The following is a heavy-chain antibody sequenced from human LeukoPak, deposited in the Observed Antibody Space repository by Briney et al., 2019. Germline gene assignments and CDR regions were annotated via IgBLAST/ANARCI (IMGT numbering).Heavy chain of an antibody. CDR3: AKADTGYSSGWSDY. CDR2: ISGSGGST. V-gene: IGHV3-23*01. D-gene: IGHD6-19*01. J-gene: IGHJ4*02. CDR1: GFTFSSYG. Sequence: TGGSLRLSCAASGFTFSSYGMSWVRQAPGKGLEWVSAISGSGGSTYYADSVKGRFTISRDNSKNTLYLQMNSLRAEDTAVYYCAKADTGYSSGWSDYWGQGTLVTVSS.